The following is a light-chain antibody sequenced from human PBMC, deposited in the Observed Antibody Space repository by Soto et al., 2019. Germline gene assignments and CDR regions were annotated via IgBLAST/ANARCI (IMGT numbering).Light chain of an antibody. CDR2: AAA. J-gene: IGKJ5*01. CDR3: QKYNSAPT. V-gene: IGKV1-27*01. Sequence: DIKMTQSPPSLSASVGDSVTITCRASQGISNKLAWYQQKPGKAPKLLIYAAATLQSGVPSRFSGSGSGTDFTLTISSLHPDDVATYYCQKYNSAPTFGQGTRLAI. CDR1: QGISNK.